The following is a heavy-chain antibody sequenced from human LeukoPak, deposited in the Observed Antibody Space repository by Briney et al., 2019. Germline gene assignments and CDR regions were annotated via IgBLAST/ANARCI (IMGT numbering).Heavy chain of an antibody. J-gene: IGHJ6*03. CDR3: AKTPRGTDYYYYYYYMDV. D-gene: IGHD3-16*01. CDR1: GFTFSGYG. V-gene: IGHV3-23*01. Sequence: GGSLRLSCAASGFTFSGYGMSWVRQAPGKGLEWVSAISGSGGSTYYADSVKGRFTISRDNSKNTLYLQMNSLRAEDTAVYYCAKTPRGTDYYYYYYYMDVWGKGTTVTISS. CDR2: ISGSGGST.